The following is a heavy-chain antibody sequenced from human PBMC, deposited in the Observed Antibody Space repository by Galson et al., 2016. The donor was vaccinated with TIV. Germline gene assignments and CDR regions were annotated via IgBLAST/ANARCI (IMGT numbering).Heavy chain of an antibody. CDR2: IIPILGIA. D-gene: IGHD4-17*01. J-gene: IGHJ3*02. CDR1: GGTFSSFT. Sequence: SVKVSCKASGGTFSSFTISWVRQAPGQGLEWMGRIIPILGIANYAQKFQGRLSIIADKSTSTAYMEMSSLRSEDTAVYYCARDKNDYGVDAFDIWGQGTMVIVSS. CDR3: ARDKNDYGVDAFDI. V-gene: IGHV1-69*04.